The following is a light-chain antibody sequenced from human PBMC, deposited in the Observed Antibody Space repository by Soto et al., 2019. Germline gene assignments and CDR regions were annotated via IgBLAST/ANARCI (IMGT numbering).Light chain of an antibody. J-gene: IGLJ1*01. CDR2: DVS. CDR3: TSYVGNNNFV. V-gene: IGLV2-8*01. CDR1: SSDVGYYNY. Sequence: QSALTQPPSASGSPGQSVTISCTGFSSDVGYYNYVSWYQQHPGKAPKLMIYDVSKRPSGVPDRFSGSKSGKTASLTVAGLQTEDEADYYCTSYVGNNNFVFGTGTKLTVL.